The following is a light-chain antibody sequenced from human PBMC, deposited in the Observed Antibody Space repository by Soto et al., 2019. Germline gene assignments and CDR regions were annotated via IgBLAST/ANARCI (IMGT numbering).Light chain of an antibody. Sequence: EIVLTQPPGTLSLSPGERATLSCRASQSVSSSYLAWYQQKPGQAPRLLIYGASSRATGIPDRFSGSGSGTDFTLTISRLEPEDFAVYYCQQPWTFGQGTKVDIK. CDR1: QSVSSSY. CDR2: GAS. J-gene: IGKJ1*01. CDR3: QQPWT. V-gene: IGKV3-20*01.